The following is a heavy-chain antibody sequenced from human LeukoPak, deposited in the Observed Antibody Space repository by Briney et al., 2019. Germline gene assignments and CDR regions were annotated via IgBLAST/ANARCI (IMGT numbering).Heavy chain of an antibody. CDR1: GGSISSSSYY. D-gene: IGHD6-19*01. CDR3: ARAVAGNWFDP. V-gene: IGHV4-39*07. J-gene: IGHJ5*02. Sequence: PSETLSLTCTVSGGSISSSSYYWGWIRQPPGQGLEWIGSIYYSGSTYYNPSLKSRVTISVDTSKNQFSLKLSSVTAADTAVYYCARAVAGNWFDPWGQGTLVTVSS. CDR2: IYYSGST.